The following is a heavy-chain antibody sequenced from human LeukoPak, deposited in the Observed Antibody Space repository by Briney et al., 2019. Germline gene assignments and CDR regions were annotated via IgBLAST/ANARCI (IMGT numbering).Heavy chain of an antibody. CDR3: VPFRYYAVDV. V-gene: IGHV3-64D*06. Sequence: PGGSLRLSCSASGFTFSTYGLHWVRQAPGKGLEYVSAITSNGGSTYYADSVKGRFTVSRDNSKNMLYLQMSSLRPEDTAVYYCVPFRYYAVDVGGQGTTVTVSS. CDR2: ITSNGGST. CDR1: GFTFSTYG. J-gene: IGHJ6*02.